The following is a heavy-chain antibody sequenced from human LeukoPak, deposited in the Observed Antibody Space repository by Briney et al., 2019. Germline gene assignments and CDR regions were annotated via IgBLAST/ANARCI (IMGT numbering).Heavy chain of an antibody. CDR2: SYYSGSA. J-gene: IGHJ4*02. Sequence: SETLSLTCTVSGGSIGSGSYYWTWIRQHPGKGLEWIGYSYYSGSAYYNPSLKSRVTISVDTSKNQFSLKLSSVTAADTAVYYCARGLATAQGEAAMPLWGQGTLVTVSS. CDR3: ARGLATAQGEAAMPL. D-gene: IGHD2-2*01. V-gene: IGHV4-31*03. CDR1: GGSIGSGSYY.